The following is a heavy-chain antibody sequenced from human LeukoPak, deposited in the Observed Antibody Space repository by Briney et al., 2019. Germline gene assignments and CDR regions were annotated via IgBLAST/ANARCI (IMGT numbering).Heavy chain of an antibody. D-gene: IGHD3-9*01. CDR3: ARVDVLTGYYFFDY. V-gene: IGHV1-18*01. CDR2: IRGDNGNT. Sequence: GASVKVSCKASGYTFTSYDINWVRQAPGQGLEWVGWIRGDNGNTNYAQKFQGRVTMTTETYTSTGYMELGSMGSDETDVYYCARVDVLTGYYFFDYWGQGTLVTVSS. CDR1: GYTFTSYD. J-gene: IGHJ4*02.